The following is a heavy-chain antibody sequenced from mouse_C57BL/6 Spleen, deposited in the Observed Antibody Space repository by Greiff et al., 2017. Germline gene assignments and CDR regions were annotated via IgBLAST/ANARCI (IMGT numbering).Heavy chain of an antibody. J-gene: IGHJ1*03. CDR2: IDPSDSYT. V-gene: IGHV1-50*01. D-gene: IGHD1-1*01. Sequence: QVQLKQPGAELVKPGASVKLSCKASGYTFTSYWMQWVKQRPGQGLEWIGEIDPSDSYTNYNQKFKGKATLTVDTSSSTAYMQLSSLTSEDSAVYYCARYPLYYGSSPWYFDVWGTGTTVTVSS. CDR1: GYTFTSYW. CDR3: ARYPLYYGSSPWYFDV.